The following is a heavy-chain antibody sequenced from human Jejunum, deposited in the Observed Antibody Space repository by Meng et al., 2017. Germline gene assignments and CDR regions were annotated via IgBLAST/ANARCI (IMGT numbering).Heavy chain of an antibody. V-gene: IGHV3-30*18. CDR1: GFTFSSYG. CDR2: ISYDGSNK. Sequence: QVQLVESGGVVVQPGRSLRLSCAASGFTFSSYGMHWVRQAPGKGLEWVAVISYDGSNKYYADSVKGRFTISRDNAKNTLYLQMNSLRPEDTAVYYCAKVHCSSTACYLLGYFDYWGQGTLVTVSS. D-gene: IGHD2-2*01. J-gene: IGHJ4*02. CDR3: AKVHCSSTACYLLGYFDY.